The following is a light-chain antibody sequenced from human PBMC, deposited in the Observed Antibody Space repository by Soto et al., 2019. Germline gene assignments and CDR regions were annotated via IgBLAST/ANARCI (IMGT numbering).Light chain of an antibody. Sequence: QSALTQPASVSGSPGQSITISCTGTSSDVGGYNYVSWYQHHPGKAPQPLIYDVRIRPSGVSNRFSGSKSGNTASLTISGLQAEDEADYYCSSYKSTSGVVFGGCTKLTVL. CDR3: SSYKSTSGVV. J-gene: IGLJ2*01. CDR2: DVR. CDR1: SSDVGGYNY. V-gene: IGLV2-14*03.